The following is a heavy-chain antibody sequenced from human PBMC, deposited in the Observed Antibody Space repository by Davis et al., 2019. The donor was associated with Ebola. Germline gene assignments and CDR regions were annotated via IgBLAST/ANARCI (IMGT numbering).Heavy chain of an antibody. CDR1: GFTFSSYG. CDR2: IWYDGSNK. V-gene: IGHV3-33*06. J-gene: IGHJ4*02. CDR3: AKSADLES. Sequence: GESLKISCAASGFTFSSYGMHWVRQAPGKGLEWVAVIWYDGSNKYYADSVKGRFTISRDNSKNTLYLQMNSLRAEDTATYFCAKSADLESWGQGTLVTVSS.